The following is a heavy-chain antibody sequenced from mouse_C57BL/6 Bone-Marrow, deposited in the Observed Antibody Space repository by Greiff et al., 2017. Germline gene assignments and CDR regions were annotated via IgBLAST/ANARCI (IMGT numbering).Heavy chain of an antibody. V-gene: IGHV1-36*01. CDR1: GFTFTDYY. CDR2: VYPYNGGT. Sequence: VQLQQSGPVLVQPGPSVKISCKASGFTFTDYYMPWVKQSHGKSLEWIGLVYPYNGGTRYNQKLQGPATLTVDTSASTAYMELNSLTSDDSAVYYCAYDYDEAWFAYWGQGTLVTVSA. J-gene: IGHJ3*01. D-gene: IGHD2-4*01. CDR3: AYDYDEAWFAY.